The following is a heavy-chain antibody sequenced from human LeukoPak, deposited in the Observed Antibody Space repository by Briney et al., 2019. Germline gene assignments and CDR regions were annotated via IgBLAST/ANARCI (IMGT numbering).Heavy chain of an antibody. Sequence: SETLSLTCTVSGGSISSSSYYWGWIRQPPGKGLEWIGSIYYSGSTYYNPSLKSRVTISVDTSKNQFSLKLSSVTAADTAVYYCARRPSGELAFDYWGQGTLVTVSS. CDR2: IYYSGST. J-gene: IGHJ4*02. V-gene: IGHV4-39*07. D-gene: IGHD1-26*01. CDR3: ARRPSGELAFDY. CDR1: GGSISSSSYY.